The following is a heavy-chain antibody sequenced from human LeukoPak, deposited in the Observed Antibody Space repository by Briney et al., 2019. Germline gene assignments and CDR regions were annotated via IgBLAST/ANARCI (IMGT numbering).Heavy chain of an antibody. J-gene: IGHJ4*02. V-gene: IGHV4-34*01. Sequence: SETLSLTCAVYGGSFSGYYWSWIRQPPGKGLEWIGEINHSGSTNYNPSLKSRVTISVDTSKNQFSLKLSSVTAADTAVYYCARAPALAGTPPTYIDYWGQGTLVTVSS. CDR1: GGSFSGYY. D-gene: IGHD6-19*01. CDR2: INHSGST. CDR3: ARAPALAGTPPTYIDY.